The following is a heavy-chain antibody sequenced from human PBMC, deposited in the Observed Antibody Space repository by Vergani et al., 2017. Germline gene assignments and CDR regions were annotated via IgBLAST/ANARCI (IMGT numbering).Heavy chain of an antibody. CDR1: GFSLSTSGMR. CDR2: IDWDDDK. V-gene: IGHV2-70*04. CDR3: ARMSPSGSYSN. J-gene: IGHJ4*02. D-gene: IGHD1-26*01. Sequence: QVTLKESGPALVKPTQTLTLTCTFSGFSLSTSGMRVSWIRQPPGKALEWLARIDWDDDKFYSTSLKTRLNISKDTSKTQVVLTMTNMDPVDTATYYCARMSPSGSYSNWGQGTLVTVSS.